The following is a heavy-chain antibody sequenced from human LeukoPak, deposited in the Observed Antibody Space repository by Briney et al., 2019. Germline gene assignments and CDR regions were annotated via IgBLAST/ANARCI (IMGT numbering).Heavy chain of an antibody. D-gene: IGHD3-10*01. J-gene: IGHJ5*02. CDR1: GGTFSSYA. CDR2: IIPIFGTA. CDR3: ARIGSHGSSGRGGP. Sequence: ASVKVSCKASGGTFSSYAISWVRQAPGQGLEWMGGIIPIFGTADYAQKFQGRATITADESTSTAYMELSSLRSEDTAVYYCARIGSHGSSGRGGPWGQGTLVTVSS. V-gene: IGHV1-69*13.